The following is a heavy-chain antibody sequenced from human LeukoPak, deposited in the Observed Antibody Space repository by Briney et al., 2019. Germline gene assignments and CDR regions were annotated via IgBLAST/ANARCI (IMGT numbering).Heavy chain of an antibody. CDR3: ARSWIQLGTYFDY. CDR2: ISYDGSNK. CDR1: GFTFSNYA. J-gene: IGHJ4*02. Sequence: PGRPLRLSCAASGFTFSNYAMHWVRQAPGKGLEWVAVISYDGSNKYYADSVKGRFTISRDNSKNTLYLQMNSLRAEDTAVYYCARSWIQLGTYFDYWGQGTLVTVSS. V-gene: IGHV3-30*04. D-gene: IGHD5-18*01.